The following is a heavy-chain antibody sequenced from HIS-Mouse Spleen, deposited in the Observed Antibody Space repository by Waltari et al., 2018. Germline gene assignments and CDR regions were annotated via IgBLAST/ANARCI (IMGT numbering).Heavy chain of an antibody. D-gene: IGHD1-26*01. CDR1: GFTFRSYG. CDR3: AREGDSGSYFDY. J-gene: IGHJ4*02. CDR2: IQQDGSEK. Sequence: EVQLVESGGGLVQPGGSLRLSCAASGFTFRSYGMLWVCQAPGKGLEWVANIQQDGSEKYYVDSVKGRFTISRDNAKNSLYLQMNSLRAEDTAVYYCAREGDSGSYFDYWGQGTLVTVSS. V-gene: IGHV3-7*01.